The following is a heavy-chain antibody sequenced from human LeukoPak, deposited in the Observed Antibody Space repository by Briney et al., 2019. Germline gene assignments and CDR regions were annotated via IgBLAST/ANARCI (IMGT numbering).Heavy chain of an antibody. CDR3: ARDRGSTEFDY. Sequence: GGSLRLSCAASGFTFDDYGMSWVRQTPGKGLEWVSRINGDGSRTSYADSVKGRFTISRDNAKNTLYLQMNSLRAEDTAVYYCARDRGSTEFDYWGQGTLFTVSS. J-gene: IGHJ4*02. CDR2: INGDGSRT. D-gene: IGHD1-26*01. V-gene: IGHV3-74*01. CDR1: GFTFDDYG.